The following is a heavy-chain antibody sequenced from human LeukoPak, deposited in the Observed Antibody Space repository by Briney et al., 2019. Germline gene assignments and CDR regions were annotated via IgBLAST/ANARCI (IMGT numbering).Heavy chain of an antibody. CDR1: GYTFIAYY. CDR2: INPSSGDT. V-gene: IGHV1-2*02. Sequence: ASVRVSCKASGYTFIAYYIHWVRQAPGQGLEWMGWINPSSGDTHYVQNFQGRVTMTRDTSITTAYMELSSLRPDDTAVYFCARKKTVFWTRERDYFDPWGQGTLVTVSS. J-gene: IGHJ5*02. D-gene: IGHD3/OR15-3a*01. CDR3: ARKKTVFWTRERDYFDP.